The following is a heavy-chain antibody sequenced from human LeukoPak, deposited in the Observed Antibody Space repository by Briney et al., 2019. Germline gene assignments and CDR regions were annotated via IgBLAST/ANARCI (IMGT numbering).Heavy chain of an antibody. V-gene: IGHV3-23*01. CDR3: AKEGKTRNWNYYQAKSVY. CDR2: ISGSGGST. D-gene: IGHD1-7*01. CDR1: GFTFSNSA. Sequence: GGSLRLSCAASGFTFSNSAMTWVRQTPGKGLEWVSAISGSGGSTYYADSVKGRFTISRDNSKNTLSLQTNSLRAEDTAVYYCAKEGKTRNWNYYQAKSVYWGQGTLVTVSS. J-gene: IGHJ4*02.